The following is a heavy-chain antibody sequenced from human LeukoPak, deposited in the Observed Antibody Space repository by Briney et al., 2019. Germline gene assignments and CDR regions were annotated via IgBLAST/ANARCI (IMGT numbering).Heavy chain of an antibody. Sequence: GGSLRLSCAASGFTFSSDWMSWGCHAPRPGLERVANIKQDGSEKFYVESVKGRFNISRENGKNSLYLKMKSLRAEDKAVYYCAREQGIAAAYFDYWGQGTLVTVSS. CDR2: IKQDGSEK. J-gene: IGHJ4*02. CDR3: AREQGIAAAYFDY. V-gene: IGHV3-7*01. D-gene: IGHD6-13*01. CDR1: GFTFSSDW.